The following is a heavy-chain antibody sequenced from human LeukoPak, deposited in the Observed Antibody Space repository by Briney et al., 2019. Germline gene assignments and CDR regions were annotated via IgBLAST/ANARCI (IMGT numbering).Heavy chain of an antibody. V-gene: IGHV1-18*01. CDR2: ISVYNGNT. Sequence: ASVNVSCKASRYTLTSFGISWVRQAPGQELEGMGWISVYNGNTNYAQNLQGRVTMTTDTSTSTAYRELRSLRSDDTAVCYCARDRLGYSSSWSPGVYWGQGTLVTVSS. CDR1: RYTLTSFG. J-gene: IGHJ4*02. D-gene: IGHD6-13*01. CDR3: ARDRLGYSSSWSPGVY.